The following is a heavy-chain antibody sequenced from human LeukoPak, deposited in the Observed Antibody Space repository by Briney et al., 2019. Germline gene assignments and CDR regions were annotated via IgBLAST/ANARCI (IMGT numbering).Heavy chain of an antibody. V-gene: IGHV3-21*01. Sequence: GGSLRLSCAASTFTFSSDSMNWVRQAPGKGLEWISSISSSSDYIYYADSVKGRFTISRDNAKNSLYLQMNSLRVEDSAVYYCARDSGSSWREGLNYWGQGTLVTVSS. CDR2: ISSSSDYI. CDR3: ARDSGSSWREGLNY. J-gene: IGHJ4*02. CDR1: TFTFSSDS. D-gene: IGHD6-13*01.